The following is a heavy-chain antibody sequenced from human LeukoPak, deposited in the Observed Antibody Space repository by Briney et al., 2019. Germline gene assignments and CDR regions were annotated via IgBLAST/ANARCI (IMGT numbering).Heavy chain of an antibody. CDR2: INPNIGGT. D-gene: IGHD5-24*01. CDR3: ARPTATWLQGGDDAFDI. Sequence: ASVKVSCKASGYTFTFYYIHWVRQAPGQGLEWMGWINPNIGGTNYAQKFQGRVTMTRDTSISTAYMELSRLRSDDTAVYCCARPTATWLQGGDDAFDIWGQGTVVTVSS. V-gene: IGHV1-2*02. J-gene: IGHJ3*02. CDR1: GYTFTFYY.